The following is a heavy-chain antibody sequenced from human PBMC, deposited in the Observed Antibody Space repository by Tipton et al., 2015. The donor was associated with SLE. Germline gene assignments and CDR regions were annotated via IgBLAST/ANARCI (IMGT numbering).Heavy chain of an antibody. CDR1: GFTISSYW. CDR2: INGDGSIT. V-gene: IGHV3-74*01. CDR3: TRDWVNKAFDV. J-gene: IGHJ3*01. Sequence: SLRLSCAASGFTISSYWMLWVRQVPGKGLVCVSRINGDGSITAYADSVKGRFTISRDNAKNSLYLQINSLRAEDTAVYYCTRDWVNKAFDVWGQGTMVIVSS. D-gene: IGHD2/OR15-2a*01.